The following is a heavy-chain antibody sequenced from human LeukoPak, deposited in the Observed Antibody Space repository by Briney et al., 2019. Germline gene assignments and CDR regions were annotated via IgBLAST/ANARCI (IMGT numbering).Heavy chain of an antibody. Sequence: SETLSLTCTVSGYSISSGYYWGWIRQPPGKGLEWIGSIYHSGSTYYNPSLKSRVTISVDTSKNQFSLKLSSVTAADTAVYYCARADYGDYFDYWGQGTLVTVSS. CDR3: ARADYGDYFDY. J-gene: IGHJ4*02. CDR2: IYHSGST. CDR1: GYSISSGYY. V-gene: IGHV4-38-2*02. D-gene: IGHD4-17*01.